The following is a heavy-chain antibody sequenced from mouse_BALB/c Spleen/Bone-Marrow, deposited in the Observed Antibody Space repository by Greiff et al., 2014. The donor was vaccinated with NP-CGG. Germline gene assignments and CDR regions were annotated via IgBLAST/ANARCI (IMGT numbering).Heavy chain of an antibody. V-gene: IGHV14-3*02. CDR3: ASYRYGWYFDV. D-gene: IGHD2-14*01. CDR2: IDPAIFT. Sequence: EVKLVESGAELVKPGASVKLSRTASGFNIKDTYLHWVKQRPEQGLDWIGRIDPAIFTKYDPKFQGKATMTADTSSNTAYLHLSSLTSEDTAVYYCASYRYGWYFDVWGAGTTVTVSS. J-gene: IGHJ1*01. CDR1: GFNIKDTY.